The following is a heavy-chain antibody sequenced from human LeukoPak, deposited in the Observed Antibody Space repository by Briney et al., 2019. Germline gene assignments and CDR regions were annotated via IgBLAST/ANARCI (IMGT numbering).Heavy chain of an antibody. CDR3: AGYDSSGTGYYYYGMDV. D-gene: IGHD3-22*01. CDR1: GYTFTSYG. CDR2: ISAYNGNT. J-gene: IGHJ6*02. V-gene: IGHV1-18*01. Sequence: GASVKVSCKASGYTFTSYGISWVRQAPGQGLEWMGWISAYNGNTNYAQKLQGRVTMTTDTSTSTAYMELRSLRSDDTAVYYCAGYDSSGTGYYYYGMDVWGQGTTVTVSS.